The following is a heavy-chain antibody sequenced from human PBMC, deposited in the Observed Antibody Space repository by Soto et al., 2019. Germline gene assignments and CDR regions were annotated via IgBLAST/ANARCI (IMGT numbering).Heavy chain of an antibody. V-gene: IGHV3-49*03. D-gene: IGHD2-2*01. CDR1: GYSLGESA. CDR2: IRSKAYGGTT. Sequence: SLGISCTSSGYSLGESAVSWLLKAPGKGLEWVVFIRSKAYGGTTEYDASVKGRLLISRDDSKRISYRQRTSLKPEDTAVYYCTRVGVVVPAAMPDNYYYGMDVRAQGTTVTVYS. CDR3: TRVGVVVPAAMPDNYYYGMDV. J-gene: IGHJ6*01.